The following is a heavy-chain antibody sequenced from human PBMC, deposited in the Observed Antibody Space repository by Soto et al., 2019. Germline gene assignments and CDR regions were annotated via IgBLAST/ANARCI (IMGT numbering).Heavy chain of an antibody. CDR3: ARTSAAGKYYYGMDV. CDR2: IYPGDSDT. CDR1: GYSCTSYW. J-gene: IGHJ6*02. Sequence: GESLKIFCKGSGYSCTSYWIGWVRQMPGKGLEWMGIIYPGDSDTRYSPSFQGQVTISADKSISTAYLQWSSLKASDTAMYYCARTSAAGKYYYGMDVWGQGTTVTVSS. D-gene: IGHD6-13*01. V-gene: IGHV5-51*03.